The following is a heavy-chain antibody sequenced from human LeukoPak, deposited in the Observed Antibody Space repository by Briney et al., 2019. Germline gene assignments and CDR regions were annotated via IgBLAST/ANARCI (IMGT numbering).Heavy chain of an antibody. CDR2: IFHIGTT. CDR3: ARGLSAYDFSSRGAFDI. V-gene: IGHV4-31*03. CDR1: GGSIRSDGYY. D-gene: IGHD5-12*01. J-gene: IGHJ3*02. Sequence: SETLSLTCTVSGGSIRSDGYYWTWIRQHPGKGLEWVGYIFHIGTTYYNPSLQSRVTISVDTSKNQFSLKLNFVTAADTAVYYCARGLSAYDFSSRGAFDIWGPGTMVAVSS.